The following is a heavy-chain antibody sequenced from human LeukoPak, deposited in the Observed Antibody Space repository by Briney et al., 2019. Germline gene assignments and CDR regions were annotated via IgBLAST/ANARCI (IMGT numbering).Heavy chain of an antibody. CDR1: GFTSDDHA. J-gene: IGHJ6*02. CDR2: IMWRSGST. Sequence: GGSLRLSCAVSGFTSDDHAMHWVRHASGKGLEWVAGIMWRSGSTGYGDSVKGRFTISRDNAKKSLYLQMNGLRVEDTAFYYCTKDLTPGGADVWGQGTTVTASS. V-gene: IGHV3-9*02. D-gene: IGHD3-10*01. CDR3: TKDLTPGGADV.